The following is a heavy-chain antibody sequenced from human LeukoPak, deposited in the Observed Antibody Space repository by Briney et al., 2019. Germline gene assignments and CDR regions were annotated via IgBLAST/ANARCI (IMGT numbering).Heavy chain of an antibody. CDR3: ARVGRYCSSTSCYYYYGMDV. CDR1: GGSISSGDYY. V-gene: IGHV4-30-4*01. D-gene: IGHD2-2*01. J-gene: IGHJ6*02. Sequence: SQTLSLTCTVSGGSISSGDYYWSWIRQPPGKGLEWIGYIYYSGRTYYNPSLKSRVTISVDTSKNQFSLKLSSVTAADTAVYYCARVGRYCSSTSCYYYYGMDVWGQGTTVTVSS. CDR2: IYYSGRT.